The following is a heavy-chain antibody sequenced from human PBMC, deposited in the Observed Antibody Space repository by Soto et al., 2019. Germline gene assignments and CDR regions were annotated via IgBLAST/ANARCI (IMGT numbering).Heavy chain of an antibody. CDR1: GHSISSGYY. CDR2: FYHSGST. CDR3: ARGEYYGSGNYFDY. J-gene: IGHJ4*02. D-gene: IGHD3-10*01. V-gene: IGHV4-38-2*01. Sequence: SLTCAVSGHSISSGYYWGWIRQPPGKGLEWIGSFYHSGSTYYNPSLKSRVTISVDTPKNQFSLKLSSVTAADTAVYYCARGEYYGSGNYFDYWGQGTLVTVSS.